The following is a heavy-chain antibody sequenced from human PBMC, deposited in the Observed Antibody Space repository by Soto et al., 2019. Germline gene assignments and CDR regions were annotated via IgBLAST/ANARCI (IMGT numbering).Heavy chain of an antibody. CDR3: ASLLEVADYYYGMDV. J-gene: IGHJ6*02. D-gene: IGHD1-26*01. V-gene: IGHV3-48*03. Sequence: AGGSLRLSCAASGFTFSSYEMNWVRQAPGKGLEWVSYISSSGSTIYYADSVKGRFTISRDNAKNSLYLQMNSLRAEDTAVYYCASLLEVADYYYGMDVWGQGTTVTVSS. CDR1: GFTFSSYE. CDR2: ISSSGSTI.